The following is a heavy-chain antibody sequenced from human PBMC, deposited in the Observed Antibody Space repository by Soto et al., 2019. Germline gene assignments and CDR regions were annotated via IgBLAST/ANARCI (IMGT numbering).Heavy chain of an antibody. D-gene: IGHD1-26*01. Sequence: GGSLRLSCAASGFTFSSYGMHWVRQAPGKGLEWVAVISYDGSNKYYADSVKGRFTISRDNSKNTLYLQMNSLRAEDTAVYYCAKGVYSGSSPPADYWGQGTLVTVS. CDR3: AKGVYSGSSPPADY. CDR1: GFTFSSYG. CDR2: ISYDGSNK. V-gene: IGHV3-30*18. J-gene: IGHJ4*02.